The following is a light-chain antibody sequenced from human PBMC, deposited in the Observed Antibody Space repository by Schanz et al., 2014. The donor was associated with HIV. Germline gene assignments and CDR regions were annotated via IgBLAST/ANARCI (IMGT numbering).Light chain of an antibody. V-gene: IGLV2-14*01. Sequence: QSALTQPAFVSGSPGQSITISCTGTNSDIGGFNFVSWYRQHPGKAPNLMIYDVTHRPSGISSRFSGSKSGNTASLTISGLQAEDEADYYCGAWDSGRRAVVFGGGTKLTVL. CDR3: GAWDSGRRAVV. CDR2: DVT. J-gene: IGLJ2*01. CDR1: NSDIGGFNF.